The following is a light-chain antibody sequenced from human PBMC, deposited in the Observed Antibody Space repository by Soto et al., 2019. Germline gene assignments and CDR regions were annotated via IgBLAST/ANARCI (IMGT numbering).Light chain of an antibody. CDR1: QDISNN. Sequence: DIQMTQSPSTLSSSVGDRATITCRASQDISNNLGWYQKKAGKAPIRQIYDASSLPSGVPARFSGSGSGTEFTLTISSLQPEDFATYYCLQYNSFPRTFGQGTKVEVK. V-gene: IGKV1-17*01. CDR2: DAS. CDR3: LQYNSFPRT. J-gene: IGKJ1*01.